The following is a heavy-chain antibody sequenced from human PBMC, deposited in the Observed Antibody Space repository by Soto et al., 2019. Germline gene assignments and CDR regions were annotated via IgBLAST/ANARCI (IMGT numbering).Heavy chain of an antibody. CDR2: IHPGDSDT. J-gene: IGHJ4*02. Sequence: GESLKISCQGFDYTFSTYLIGWVRQMPVKGLEWIGIIHPGDSDTRYSPSLQGQVTISVDRSISTAYLQWRSLKASDTAVYYCARHTGLGQIPFDYWGQGTPVTVSS. CDR3: ARHTGLGQIPFDY. V-gene: IGHV5-51*01. CDR1: DYTFSTYL.